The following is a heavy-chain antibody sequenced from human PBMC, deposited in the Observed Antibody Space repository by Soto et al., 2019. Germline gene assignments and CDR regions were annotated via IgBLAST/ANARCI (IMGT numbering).Heavy chain of an antibody. CDR2: INQDGTEN. J-gene: IGHJ4*02. CDR1: GFTFSRYW. CDR3: AKAPDGSGREYYCDY. V-gene: IGHV3-7*01. Sequence: EVQLVESGGGVVQPGGSLRLSCATSGFTFSRYWMTWVRQVPGKGLEWVANINQDGTENYYLASVKGRFTISRDNAKESLDLQMNALSADDTAVYYCAKAPDGSGREYYCDYWGQGTLVTVSS. D-gene: IGHD3-10*01.